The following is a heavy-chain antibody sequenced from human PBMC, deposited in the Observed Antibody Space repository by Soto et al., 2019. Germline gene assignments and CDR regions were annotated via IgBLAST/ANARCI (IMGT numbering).Heavy chain of an antibody. Sequence: GGSLRLSCAASGFTFSNYAMHWVRQAPGNGLEWVAVISYDGSNKYYADSVKGRFTISRDNSKSTLYLQMNSLRAEDTAVYYCARTPLWFGELRGGMDVWGQGTTVTVSS. CDR3: ARTPLWFGELRGGMDV. CDR1: GFTFSNYA. V-gene: IGHV3-30-3*01. J-gene: IGHJ6*02. D-gene: IGHD3-10*01. CDR2: ISYDGSNK.